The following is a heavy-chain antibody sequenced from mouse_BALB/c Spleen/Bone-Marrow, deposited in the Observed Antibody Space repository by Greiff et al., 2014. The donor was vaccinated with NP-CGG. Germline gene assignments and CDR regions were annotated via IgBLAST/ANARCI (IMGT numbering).Heavy chain of an antibody. CDR2: ILPGSNNT. CDR3: ARSQYGNLHPFAY. V-gene: IGHV1-9*01. CDR1: GYTFSGYW. Sequence: LVESGAELMKPGASVKISCKATGYTFSGYWIEWVKQRPGHGLEWIGEILPGSNNTNYNENFKGKATFTADTSSNTAYMQLNSLTSEDSAVYYCARSQYGNLHPFAYWGQGTLVTVSA. J-gene: IGHJ3*01. D-gene: IGHD2-10*02.